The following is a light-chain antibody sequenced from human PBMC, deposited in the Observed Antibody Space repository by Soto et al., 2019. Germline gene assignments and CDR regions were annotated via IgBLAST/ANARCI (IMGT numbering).Light chain of an antibody. V-gene: IGKV3-20*01. Sequence: DIVLTQSPGTLSLSPGARTTLSCRASKSVSSSYVAWYQQKPGQAPRLLIYIASSRATRAPDRFSGIGCGTEFTLSISRLEPEDFAVYYCQQYGSSPVTFGQGTKVDIK. CDR2: IAS. CDR3: QQYGSSPVT. J-gene: IGKJ1*01. CDR1: KSVSSSY.